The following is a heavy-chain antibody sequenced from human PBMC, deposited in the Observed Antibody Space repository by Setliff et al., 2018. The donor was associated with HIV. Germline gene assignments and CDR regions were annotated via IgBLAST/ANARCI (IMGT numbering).Heavy chain of an antibody. J-gene: IGHJ4*02. CDR3: AKTQTVITVYGPFDS. D-gene: IGHD4-4*01. CDR2: ISGGGGTT. CDR1: GFTFSNFA. Sequence: GGSLRLSCAASGFTFSNFAMSWVRQVPGKGLEWVSTISGGGGTTYDGDSVKGRFTSSRDNSKNTLYLQMNSLRAEDTAVYYCAKTQTVITVYGPFDSWGQGTPVTVSS. V-gene: IGHV3-23*02.